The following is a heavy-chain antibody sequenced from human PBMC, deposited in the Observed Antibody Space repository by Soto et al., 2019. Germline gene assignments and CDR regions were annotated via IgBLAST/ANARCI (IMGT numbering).Heavy chain of an antibody. CDR2: ISYEGRNK. D-gene: IGHD4-17*01. V-gene: IGHV3-30*18. Sequence: QVQLVESGGDVVQPGRSLRLSCAVSGFTFSLFGMHWVRQAPGNGLEWVAFISYEGRNKYYADSVKGRFTISRDNSKNTLSLQMDSLRPEDTAVYYCAKGRDSTLLRWQYFDNWGQGTQVTVSS. CDR1: GFTFSLFG. J-gene: IGHJ4*02. CDR3: AKGRDSTLLRWQYFDN.